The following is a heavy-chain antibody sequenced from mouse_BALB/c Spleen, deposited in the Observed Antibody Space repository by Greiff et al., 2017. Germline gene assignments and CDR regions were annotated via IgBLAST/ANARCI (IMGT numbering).Heavy chain of an antibody. CDR3: ARLAWFAY. J-gene: IGHJ3*01. CDR1: GFNIKDTY. CDR2: IDPANGNT. V-gene: IGHV14-3*02. Sequence: EVQLQQSGAELVKPGASVKLSCTASGFNIKDTYMHWVKQRPEQGLEWIGRIDPANGNTKYDPKFQGKATITADTSSNTAYLQLSSLTSEDTAVYYCARLAWFAYWGQGTLVTVAA.